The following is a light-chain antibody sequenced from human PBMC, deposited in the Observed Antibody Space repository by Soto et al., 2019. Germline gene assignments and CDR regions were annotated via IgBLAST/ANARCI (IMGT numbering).Light chain of an antibody. CDR3: QQYENYWT. J-gene: IGKJ1*01. Sequence: EIVFTQSPGILSLYKGERATLSWRASQSVSSSYLAWYQQKPGQAPRLRIYRASTRATDMPGRLSGSGSGTEFSLTISNMQPDDCATSYCQQYENYWTFGQGTKVDI. CDR2: RAS. V-gene: IGKV3-20*01. CDR1: QSVSSSY.